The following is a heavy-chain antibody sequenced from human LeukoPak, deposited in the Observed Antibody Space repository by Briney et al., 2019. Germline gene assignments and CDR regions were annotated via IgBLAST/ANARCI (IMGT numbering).Heavy chain of an antibody. CDR3: AIMHYDSSGHRLGS. J-gene: IGHJ4*02. V-gene: IGHV3-23*01. CDR2: ISGSGGCT. Sequence: GGSLRLSCAASGFTFSSYAMSWVRQAPGKGLEWVSAISGSGGCTYYADSVKGRFTISRDNSKNTLYLQMNSLRAEDTAVYYCAIMHYDSSGHRLGSWGQGTLVTVSS. CDR1: GFTFSSYA. D-gene: IGHD3-22*01.